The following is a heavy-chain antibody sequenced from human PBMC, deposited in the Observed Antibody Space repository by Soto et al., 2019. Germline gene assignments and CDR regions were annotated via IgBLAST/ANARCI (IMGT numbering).Heavy chain of an antibody. CDR1: GGSIGSTDSY. J-gene: IGHJ1*01. CDR2: IYYTGGT. V-gene: IGHV4-30-4*08. Sequence: QVQLQESGPGLVEPSQTLSLTCTVSGGSIGSTDSYWSWIRRPPGKGLEWIGYIYYTGGTFYNPSLTSRLTISLETSSNQFSLTLPSVTATDTGIYYCARGGSGWAEYFQHWGQGTLVAVSS. D-gene: IGHD6-25*01. CDR3: ARGGSGWAEYFQH.